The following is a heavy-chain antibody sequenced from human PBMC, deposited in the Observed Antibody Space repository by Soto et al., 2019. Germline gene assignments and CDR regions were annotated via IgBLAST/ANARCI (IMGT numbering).Heavy chain of an antibody. J-gene: IGHJ5*02. V-gene: IGHV3-23*01. Sequence: EVQLLQSGGGLVQPGGSLRLSCAASGFTFSDYAMTWVRQAPGKGLEWVSGISGPGDSTYYAGSVRGRFTISRDNSKNTLYLQMNSLRAEDTAVYYCAKDLSSGWYRDLASWGQGTLVAVSS. CDR1: GFTFSDYA. D-gene: IGHD6-19*01. CDR3: AKDLSSGWYRDLAS. CDR2: ISGPGDST.